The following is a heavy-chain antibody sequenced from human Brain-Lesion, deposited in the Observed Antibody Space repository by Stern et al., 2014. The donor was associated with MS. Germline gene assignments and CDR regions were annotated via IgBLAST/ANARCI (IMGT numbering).Heavy chain of an antibody. CDR2: IWPGDSDT. J-gene: IGHJ4*02. CDR1: GYRFTSHW. CDR3: ARRGDSSSSGFDY. Sequence: VQLVEPGTEVKKPGESLKISCKGYGYRFTSHWIRWVRQMPGTGLDWMGIIWPGDSDTRYSPSFQGQVTISADKSISTAYLQWSSLQASDTAMYYCARRGDSSSSGFDYWGQGTLVIVSS. V-gene: IGHV5-51*01. D-gene: IGHD6-6*01.